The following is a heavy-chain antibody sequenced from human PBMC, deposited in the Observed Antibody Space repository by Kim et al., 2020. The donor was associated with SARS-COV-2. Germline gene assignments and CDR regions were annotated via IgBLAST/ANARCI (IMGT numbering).Heavy chain of an antibody. J-gene: IGHJ3*01. CDR3: ARASVGATTPDAFGV. D-gene: IGHD1-26*01. Sequence: GGSLRLSCAASGFTVSTNYMSWVRQAPGKGLEWVSIIFGADSTYYADSVKGRFTISRDNSKNTLFLQLNSLRAEDTAMYYCARASVGATTPDAFGVWGQG. V-gene: IGHV3-53*01. CDR1: GFTVSTNY. CDR2: IFGADST.